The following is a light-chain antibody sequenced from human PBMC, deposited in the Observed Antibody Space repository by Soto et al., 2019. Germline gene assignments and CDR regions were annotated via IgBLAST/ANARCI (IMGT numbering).Light chain of an antibody. Sequence: QSALTQPASVSGSPGQSIAISCTGTSSDVGGFNYVSWYQQHPGKAPKFMIYDVSSRPSGVSDRFSGSKSGNTASLTISGLQAEDEADYYCASYTTSSTYVFGTGTNVTVL. J-gene: IGLJ1*01. CDR2: DVS. V-gene: IGLV2-14*03. CDR1: SSDVGGFNY. CDR3: ASYTTSSTYV.